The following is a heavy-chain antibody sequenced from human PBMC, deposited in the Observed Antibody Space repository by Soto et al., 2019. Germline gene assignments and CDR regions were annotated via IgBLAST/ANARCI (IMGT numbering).Heavy chain of an antibody. J-gene: IGHJ6*02. CDR2: ISAYNGNT. CDR3: ARGGSSSWYRWEDDYYYGMDF. CDR1: GYTFTSYG. V-gene: IGHV1-18*01. Sequence: AAVKVSCNSSGYTFTSYGISWVRQAPGQGLEWMGWISAYNGNTNYAQKLQGRVTMTTDTSTSTAYMELRSLRSDDTAVYYCARGGSSSWYRWEDDYYYGMDFSGQGTTVTVSS. D-gene: IGHD6-13*01.